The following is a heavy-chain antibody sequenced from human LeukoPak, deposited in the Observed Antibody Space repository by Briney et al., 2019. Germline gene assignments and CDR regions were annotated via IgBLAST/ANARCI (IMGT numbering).Heavy chain of an antibody. D-gene: IGHD4-17*01. CDR1: GYTFTGYY. CDR2: INPNSGGT. V-gene: IGHV1-2*02. CDR3: ARVKTTVTTEGASDI. Sequence: ASVKVSCKASGYTFTGYYMHWVRQAPGQGLEWMGWINPNSGGTNYAQKFQGRVTMTRDTSISTAYMELSRLRSDDTAVYYCARVKTTVTTEGASDIWGQGTMVTVSS. J-gene: IGHJ3*02.